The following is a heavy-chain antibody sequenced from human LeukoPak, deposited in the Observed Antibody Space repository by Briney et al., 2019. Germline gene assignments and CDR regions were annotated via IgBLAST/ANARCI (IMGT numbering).Heavy chain of an antibody. Sequence: GGSLRLSCAASGFTFSTCAIQWVRQAPGRGLEWVSSVSPNGGETFYAASVKGRFTISRDESQNTVYLQLSSLSAEDTAVYYCARRLNWGFSDFWGQGTLVNVSS. D-gene: IGHD7-27*01. V-gene: IGHV3-23*01. CDR2: VSPNGGET. J-gene: IGHJ4*02. CDR1: GFTFSTCA. CDR3: ARRLNWGFSDF.